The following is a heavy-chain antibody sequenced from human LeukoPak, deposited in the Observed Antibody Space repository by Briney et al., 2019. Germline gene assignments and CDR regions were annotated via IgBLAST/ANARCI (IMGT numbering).Heavy chain of an antibody. J-gene: IGHJ4*02. D-gene: IGHD1-1*01. CDR3: ARVSDRYNWNDGEFGEFDY. Sequence: SETLSLACTVSGGSISSYYWSWIRQPPGKGLEWIGYIYYSGSTNYNPSLKSRVTISVDASKNQFSLKLSSVTAADTAVYYCARVSDRYNWNDGEFGEFDYWGQGTLVTVSS. CDR1: GGSISSYY. CDR2: IYYSGST. V-gene: IGHV4-59*01.